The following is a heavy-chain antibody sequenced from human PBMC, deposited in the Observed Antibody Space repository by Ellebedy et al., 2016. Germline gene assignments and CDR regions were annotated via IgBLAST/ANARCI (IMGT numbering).Heavy chain of an antibody. J-gene: IGHJ4*02. CDR1: GFTFSNAW. D-gene: IGHD1-26*01. CDR3: TTRTWEAGGDY. Sequence: GGSLRLSXAASGFTFSNAWMSWVRQAPGKGLEWVGRIKSKTDGGTTDYAAPVKGRFTISRDDSKNTLYLQMNSLKTEDTAVYYCTTRTWEAGGDYWGQGTLVTVSS. V-gene: IGHV3-15*01. CDR2: IKSKTDGGTT.